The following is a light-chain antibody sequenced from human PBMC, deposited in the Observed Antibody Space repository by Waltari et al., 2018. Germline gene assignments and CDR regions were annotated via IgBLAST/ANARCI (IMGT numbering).Light chain of an antibody. J-gene: IGKJ1*01. CDR1: QSLTKNF. CDR2: AVS. Sequence: EIVLTQSPDTLSLSPGERATLSCRASQSLTKNFLAWYQQKPGQAPRLLIYAVSSRATGIPYRFSGSGSGTDFTLTMNRLEPEDAAVYFCQQYGDAPLTFGQGTKVEIK. CDR3: QQYGDAPLT. V-gene: IGKV3-20*01.